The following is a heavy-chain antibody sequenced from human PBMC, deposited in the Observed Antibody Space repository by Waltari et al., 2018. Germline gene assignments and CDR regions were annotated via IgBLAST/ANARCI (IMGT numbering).Heavy chain of an antibody. V-gene: IGHV1-69*01. Sequence: QVQLVQSGAEVKKPGSSVKVSCKASGGTFSSYAISWVRRAPGQGLEWMGGIIPIFGTANYAQKFQGRVTITADESTSTAYMELSSLRSEDTAVYYCAREGVTIFGVVIRAGYFDYWGQGTLVTVSS. CDR3: AREGVTIFGVVIRAGYFDY. J-gene: IGHJ4*02. D-gene: IGHD3-3*01. CDR1: GGTFSSYA. CDR2: IIPIFGTA.